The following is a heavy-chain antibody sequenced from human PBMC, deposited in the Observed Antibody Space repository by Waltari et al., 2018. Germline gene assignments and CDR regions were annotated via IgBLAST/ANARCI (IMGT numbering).Heavy chain of an antibody. CDR3: ARSGRMTLRTWFDP. J-gene: IGHJ5*02. D-gene: IGHD3-10*01. Sequence: QVQLVQSGAEVKKPGSSVKVSCKASGGTFSSYAISWVRQAPGQGLEWMGGINPNSGGTNYAQKFQGRVTMTRDTSISTAYMELSRLRSDDTAVYYCARSGRMTLRTWFDPWGQGTLVTVSS. V-gene: IGHV1-2*02. CDR2: INPNSGGT. CDR1: GGTFSSYA.